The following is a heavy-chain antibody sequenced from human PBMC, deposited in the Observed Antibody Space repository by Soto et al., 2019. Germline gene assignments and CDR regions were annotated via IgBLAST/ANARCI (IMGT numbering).Heavy chain of an antibody. D-gene: IGHD1-26*01. CDR1: VLSVRSND. V-gene: IGHV3-53*01. Sequence: PGGSLRLSCAISVLSVRSNDLSWVRQAPGKGLEWVSVHYSGGSTYYADSVQGRFTISRDKSNNTLYLQMRRVRAEDTAVYFCARHRHPRGTVGATSPLDPWGQGTQVTVSS. J-gene: IGHJ5*02. CDR2: HYSGGST. CDR3: ARHRHPRGTVGATSPLDP.